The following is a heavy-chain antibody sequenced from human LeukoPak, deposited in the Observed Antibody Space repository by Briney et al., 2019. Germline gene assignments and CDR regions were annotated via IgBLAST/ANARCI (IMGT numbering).Heavy chain of an antibody. Sequence: PGGSLRLSCAASGFTFSSYAMSWVRQAPGKGLEWVSAISGNGGSTYYADSVKGRFTISRDNSKNTLYLQMNSLRAEDTAVYYCAKTPDDSSGYWGLYYYYYMDVWGKGTTVTVSS. CDR3: AKTPDDSSGYWGLYYYYYMDV. CDR2: ISGNGGST. V-gene: IGHV3-23*01. D-gene: IGHD3-22*01. CDR1: GFTFSSYA. J-gene: IGHJ6*03.